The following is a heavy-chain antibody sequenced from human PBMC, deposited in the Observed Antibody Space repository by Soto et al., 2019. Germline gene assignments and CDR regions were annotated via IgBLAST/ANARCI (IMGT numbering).Heavy chain of an antibody. CDR1: GFTFSSYA. CDR2: ISGSGGST. D-gene: IGHD6-6*01. V-gene: IGHV3-23*01. CDR3: AKDRAARPREAFDY. Sequence: GGSLRLSCAASGFTFSSYAMSWVRQAPGKGLEWVSAISGSGGSTYYADSVKGRFTISRDNSKNTLYLQMNSLRAEDTAXXYCAKDRAARPREAFDYWGQGTLVTVSS. J-gene: IGHJ4*02.